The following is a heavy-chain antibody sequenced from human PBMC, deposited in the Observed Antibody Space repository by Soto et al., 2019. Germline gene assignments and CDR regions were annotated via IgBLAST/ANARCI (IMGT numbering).Heavy chain of an antibody. Sequence: QVQLVQSGADVKKPGSSVKVSCKASGGTFSSYAISWVRQAPGQGLEWMGGIIPIFGTANYAQKFQGRVTITADESTSTAYMELSSLRSEDTAVYYCARDAIAVAGMGVGWFDPWGQGTLVTVSS. CDR2: IIPIFGTA. D-gene: IGHD6-19*01. V-gene: IGHV1-69*01. CDR3: ARDAIAVAGMGVGWFDP. CDR1: GGTFSSYA. J-gene: IGHJ5*02.